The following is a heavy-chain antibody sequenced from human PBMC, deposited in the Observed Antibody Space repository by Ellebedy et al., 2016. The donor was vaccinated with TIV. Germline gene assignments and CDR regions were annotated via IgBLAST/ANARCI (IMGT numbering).Heavy chain of an antibody. CDR2: ISWNSGSI. CDR3: AKATYYYDSSGYYADYFDY. V-gene: IGHV3-9*01. J-gene: IGHJ4*02. CDR1: GFTFDDYA. Sequence: GGSLRLXXAASGFTFDDYAMHWVRQAPGKGLEWVSGISWNSGSIGYADSVKGRFTISRDNAKNSLYLQMNSLRAEDTAVYYCAKATYYYDSSGYYADYFDYWGQGTLVTVSS. D-gene: IGHD3-22*01.